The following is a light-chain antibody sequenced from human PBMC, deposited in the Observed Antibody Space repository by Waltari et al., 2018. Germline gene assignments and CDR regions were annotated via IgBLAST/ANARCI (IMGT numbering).Light chain of an antibody. CDR1: QSVLYSSNNKSY. CDR2: WAS. J-gene: IGKJ1*01. V-gene: IGKV4-1*01. CDR3: QQYYAAPWT. Sequence: DIVLTQSPDSLAVSLGERATINCTSSQSVLYSSNNKSYLSWFQQKPGQPPKLLFYWASTRESGVPDRFSGSGSGTDFTLTISSLQAEDVAVYYCQQYYAAPWTFGQGTMVEIK.